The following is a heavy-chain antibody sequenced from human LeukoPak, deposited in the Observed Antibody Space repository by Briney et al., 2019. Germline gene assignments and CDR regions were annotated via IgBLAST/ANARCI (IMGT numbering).Heavy chain of an antibody. Sequence: PSETLSLTCAVSGVSISSGGYSWSWIRQPSGKGLEWIGYIYHSGSTYYNPSLKSRVTISVDRSKNQFSLKLSSVTAADTAVYYCARGLRAGATGRWGQGTLVIVST. D-gene: IGHD1-26*01. CDR3: ARGLRAGATGR. J-gene: IGHJ4*02. CDR1: GVSISSGGYS. V-gene: IGHV4-30-2*01. CDR2: IYHSGST.